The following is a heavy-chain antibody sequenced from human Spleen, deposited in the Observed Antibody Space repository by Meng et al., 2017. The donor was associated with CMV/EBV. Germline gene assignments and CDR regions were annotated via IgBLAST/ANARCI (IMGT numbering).Heavy chain of an antibody. CDR1: GFTFSSYA. Sequence: GESLKISCAASGFTFSSYAMSWIRQAPGKGLEWVSYISSSGSGGSTYYADSVKGRFTISRDNSKNTLYLQMNSLRAEDTAAYYCAKSLLGYCSSCLYYFDYWGQGTLVTVSS. D-gene: IGHD2-2*01. CDR3: AKSLLGYCSSCLYYFDY. CDR2: ISSSGSGGST. V-gene: IGHV3-23*01. J-gene: IGHJ4*02.